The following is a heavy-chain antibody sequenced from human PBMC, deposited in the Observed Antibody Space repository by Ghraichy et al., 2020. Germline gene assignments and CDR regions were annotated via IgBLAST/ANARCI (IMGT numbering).Heavy chain of an antibody. V-gene: IGHV4-34*01. CDR1: GGSFSTYY. CDR2: INHSGRT. CDR3: ARDSQGGTVNFDY. Sequence: SETLSLTRAVYGGSFSTYYWSWIRQPPGKGLEWIGEINHSGRTNYNPSLKSRVTISVDTSKNQFSLKVNSVTAADTAVYYCARDSQGGTVNFDYWGQGTLVTVSS. J-gene: IGHJ4*02. D-gene: IGHD1-1*01.